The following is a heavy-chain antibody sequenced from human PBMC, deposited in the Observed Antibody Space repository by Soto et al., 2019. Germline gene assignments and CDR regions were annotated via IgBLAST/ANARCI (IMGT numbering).Heavy chain of an antibody. CDR3: AMDSNSDGYIYWFFAL. D-gene: IGHD5-12*01. J-gene: IGHJ2*01. Sequence: QVQLVQSAAEVKKPGASVKVSCTASGNTFTNHGITWVRQAPGQGLEWMGWIRPLNGKTNYAQEFQGRITMTTDTPTTTVSIELRSRRSDDTAVYYCAMDSNSDGYIYWFFALWGRGTLVTVSS. CDR1: GNTFTNHG. CDR2: IRPLNGKT. V-gene: IGHV1-18*01.